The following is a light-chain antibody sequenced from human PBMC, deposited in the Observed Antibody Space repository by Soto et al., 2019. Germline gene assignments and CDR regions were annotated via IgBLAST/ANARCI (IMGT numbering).Light chain of an antibody. V-gene: IGKV3-15*01. J-gene: IGKJ4*01. CDR1: QSVGGD. CDR3: QQYNHWPLT. CDR2: GAS. Sequence: MTLSPATLSLSPGERVTLSCRASQSVGGDVAWYQQKPGQAPRLLIFGASTRATAVPARFSGSGSATEFTFTISSLQSEDFAVYYCQQYNHWPLTFGGGTKVDNK.